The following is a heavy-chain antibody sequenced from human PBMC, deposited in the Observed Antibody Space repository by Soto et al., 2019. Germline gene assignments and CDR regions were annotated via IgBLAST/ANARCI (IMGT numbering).Heavy chain of an antibody. Sequence: LGESLKISCKGSGYSFTSYWISWVRQMPGKGLEWMGRIDPSDSYTNYSPSFQGHVTISADKSISTAYLQWSSLKASDTAMYYCARHSSIAARPDYYYGMDVWGQGTTVTVSS. CDR1: GYSFTSYW. CDR2: IDPSDSYT. V-gene: IGHV5-10-1*01. J-gene: IGHJ6*02. CDR3: ARHSSIAARPDYYYGMDV. D-gene: IGHD6-6*01.